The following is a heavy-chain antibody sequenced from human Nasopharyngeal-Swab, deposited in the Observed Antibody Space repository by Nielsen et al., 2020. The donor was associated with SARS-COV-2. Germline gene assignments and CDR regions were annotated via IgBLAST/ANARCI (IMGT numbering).Heavy chain of an antibody. V-gene: IGHV3-23*01. CDR2: IRVSGDTT. D-gene: IGHD1-26*01. CDR1: GFTFSNYA. CDR3: AKVKSGTSYDAFDI. J-gene: IGHJ3*02. Sequence: GESLKISCTASGFTFSNYAMTWVRQAPGKGLEWVSSIRVSGDTTYYADSVKGRFTISRDSSKNTLYLQMNSLRAEATALYYCAKVKSGTSYDAFDIWGQGTMVTVSS.